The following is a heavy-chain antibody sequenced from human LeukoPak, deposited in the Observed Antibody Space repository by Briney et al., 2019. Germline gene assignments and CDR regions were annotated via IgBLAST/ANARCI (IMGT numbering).Heavy chain of an antibody. CDR1: GGSISSYY. J-gene: IGHJ6*03. CDR2: IYYSGST. D-gene: IGHD3-22*01. V-gene: IGHV4-59*01. CDR3: ARVNPYDSSGYYSNYYYYYMDV. Sequence: SETLSLTCTVSGGSISSYYWTWIRQPPGKGLEWIGYIYYSGSTNYNPSLKSRVTISVDTSKNQFSLKLSSVTAADTAVYYCARVNPYDSSGYYSNYYYYYMDVWGKGTTVTIS.